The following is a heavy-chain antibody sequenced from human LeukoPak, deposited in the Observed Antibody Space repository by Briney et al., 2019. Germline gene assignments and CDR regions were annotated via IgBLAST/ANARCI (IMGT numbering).Heavy chain of an antibody. Sequence: PGGSLRLSCAASGFTFSSYGMHWGRQAPGKGLEWVAFIWYDGSNKYYAHSVKGRFTIPRDNSNNTLYLQMNILRAEHTAVYSCAKRAFGALLFSLAAWFVPWGEGALVTVSS. V-gene: IGHV3-30*02. CDR3: AKRAFGALLFSLAAWFVP. J-gene: IGHJ5*02. CDR1: GFTFSSYG. CDR2: IWYDGSNK. D-gene: IGHD3-10*01.